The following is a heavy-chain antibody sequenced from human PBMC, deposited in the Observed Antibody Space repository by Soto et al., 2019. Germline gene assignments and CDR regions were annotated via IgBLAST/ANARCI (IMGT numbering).Heavy chain of an antibody. Sequence: ASVKVSCKASGYTFSTYGISWVRQAPGQGPEWMGWISAYNGNTNYAQKLQGRVTMTTDTSTSTAYMELRSLRSDDTAVYYCARVMTVTKEVLGGYYYGMDVWGQGTAVPVSS. CDR2: ISAYNGNT. CDR3: ARVMTVTKEVLGGYYYGMDV. D-gene: IGHD3-16*01. J-gene: IGHJ6*02. V-gene: IGHV1-18*01. CDR1: GYTFSTYG.